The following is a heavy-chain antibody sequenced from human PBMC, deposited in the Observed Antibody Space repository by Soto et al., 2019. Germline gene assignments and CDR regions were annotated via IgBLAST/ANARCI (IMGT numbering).Heavy chain of an antibody. CDR2: IIPIVGIA. Sequence: SVKVSCKASGGTFSSYTISLVRQAPVQVLELMGRIIPIVGIADYGQKFQGRFTITWYESTIASYIELSVLISDDTAVYYCATVCDFWSGYYYWGQGTLVTVSS. D-gene: IGHD3-3*01. CDR1: GGTFSSYT. V-gene: IGHV1-69*02. J-gene: IGHJ4*02. CDR3: ATVCDFWSGYYY.